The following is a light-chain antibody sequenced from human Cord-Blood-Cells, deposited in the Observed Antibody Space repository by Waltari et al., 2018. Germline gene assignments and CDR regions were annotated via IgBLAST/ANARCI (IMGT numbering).Light chain of an antibody. CDR2: AAS. J-gene: IGKJ3*01. CDR1: QSIRSN. Sequence: DIQMTQSPSSLSASVGDRVTITCRASQSIRSNLNGYQQKPGKAPKLLIYAASSLQSGFPSRFSGSGSGTDFTLTISSLQPKDFATYYCQQSYSTPFAFGPGTKVDIK. CDR3: QQSYSTPFA. V-gene: IGKV1-39*01.